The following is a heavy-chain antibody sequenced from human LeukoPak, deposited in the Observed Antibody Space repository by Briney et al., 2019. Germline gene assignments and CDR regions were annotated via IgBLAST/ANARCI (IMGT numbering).Heavy chain of an antibody. V-gene: IGHV3-23*01. CDR1: GFTFSSYA. D-gene: IGHD3-10*01. J-gene: IGHJ6*02. Sequence: GRSLRLSCAASGFTFSSYAMSWVRQAPGKGLEWVSAISGSGGSTYYADSVKGRFTISRDNSKNTLYLQMNSLRAEDTAVYYCAKKFARYYGMDVWGQGTTVTVSS. CDR2: ISGSGGST. CDR3: AKKFARYYGMDV.